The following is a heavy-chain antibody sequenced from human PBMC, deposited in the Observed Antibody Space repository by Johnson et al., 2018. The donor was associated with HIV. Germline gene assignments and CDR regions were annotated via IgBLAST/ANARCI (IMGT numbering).Heavy chain of an antibody. CDR3: ARDTVVTPPHDAFDI. V-gene: IGHV3-13*01. Sequence: VQLVESGGGLVQPGGSLRLSCAASGFTFSSYDMHWVRQATGKGLEWVSAIGTAGDTYYPGSVKGRFTISRDNSKNTLYLQMNSLRAEDTAVYYCARDTVVTPPHDAFDIWGQGTMVTVSS. J-gene: IGHJ3*02. CDR1: GFTFSSYD. D-gene: IGHD4-23*01. CDR2: IGTAGDT.